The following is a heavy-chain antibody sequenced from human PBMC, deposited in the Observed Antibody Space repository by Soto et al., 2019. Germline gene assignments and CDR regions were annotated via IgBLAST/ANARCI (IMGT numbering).Heavy chain of an antibody. V-gene: IGHV3-30-3*01. D-gene: IGHD3-22*01. J-gene: IGHJ2*01. CDR3: ASVTMIVGSRYFDL. Sequence: QVQLVESGGGVVQPGRSLRLSCAASGFTFSSYAMHWVRQAPGKGLALLAVISYDGSNKYYADSVKGRFTISRDNSKNTLYLQMNSLRAEDTDVYYCASVTMIVGSRYFDLWGRGTLVTVSS. CDR1: GFTFSSYA. CDR2: ISYDGSNK.